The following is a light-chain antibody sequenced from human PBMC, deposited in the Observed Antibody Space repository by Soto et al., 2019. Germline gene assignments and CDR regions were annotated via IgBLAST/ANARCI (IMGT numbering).Light chain of an antibody. Sequence: EIVLTQSPATLSLSPGERATLSCRASQSVSSYLAWYQQKPGQAPRLLIYDASNRATGIPARFSGSGSGTDFTLTIISLEPEDVAGYYCQQRSNWPSTFGGGTKVEIK. CDR3: QQRSNWPST. CDR2: DAS. V-gene: IGKV3-11*01. CDR1: QSVSSY. J-gene: IGKJ4*01.